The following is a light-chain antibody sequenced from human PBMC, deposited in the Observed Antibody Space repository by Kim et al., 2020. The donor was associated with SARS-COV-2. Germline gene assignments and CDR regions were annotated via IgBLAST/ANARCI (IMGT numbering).Light chain of an antibody. V-gene: IGKV1-39*01. CDR2: AAS. J-gene: IGKJ4*01. CDR1: QSISSH. CDR3: QQSYTIPLT. Sequence: DIQMTQSPSSLSASVGDRVTITCRTTQSISSHLNWYQQKPGRAPKPLISAASTLQGGVPSRFSGSGSETDFTLTISSLQPEDFATYYCQQSYTIPLTFGGGTKVDIK.